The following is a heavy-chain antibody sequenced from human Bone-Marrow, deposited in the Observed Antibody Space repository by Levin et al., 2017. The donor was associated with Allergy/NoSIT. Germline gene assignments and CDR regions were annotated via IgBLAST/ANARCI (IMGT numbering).Heavy chain of an antibody. D-gene: IGHD1-1*01. CDR3: AKDYPPVQLERRTFFDY. J-gene: IGHJ4*02. V-gene: IGHV3-23*01. CDR1: GFTFSNCA. CDR2: ITDNSGST. Sequence: RAGGSLRLSCAASGFTFSNCAMSWVRQAPGRGLEWVSGITDNSGSTYYADSVKGRFTISRDNSKNTLYLQMNSLRADDTAVYYCAKDYPPVQLERRTFFDYWGQGTLVTVSS.